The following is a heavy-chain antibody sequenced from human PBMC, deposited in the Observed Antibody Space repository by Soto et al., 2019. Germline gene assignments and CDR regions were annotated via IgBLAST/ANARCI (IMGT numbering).Heavy chain of an antibody. CDR3: TRHRTYSNYFYGMDV. V-gene: IGHV3-73*01. J-gene: IGHJ6*02. D-gene: IGHD4-4*01. CDR1: GFTFSGSA. CDR2: IRSKANSYAT. Sequence: SGGSLRLSCAASGFTFSGSAMHWVRQASGKGLEWVGRIRSKANSYATAYAASVKGRFTISRDDSKNTAYLQMNSLKTEDTAVYYCTRHRTYSNYFYGMDVWGQGTTVTVSS.